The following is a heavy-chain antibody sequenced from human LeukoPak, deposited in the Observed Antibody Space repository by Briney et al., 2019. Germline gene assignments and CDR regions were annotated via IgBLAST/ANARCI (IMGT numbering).Heavy chain of an antibody. CDR1: GFSFDTYW. CDR2: IKFDGTET. V-gene: IGHV3-7*01. J-gene: IGHJ4*02. CDR3: ARDRSRFYY. D-gene: IGHD2-2*01. Sequence: GGSLRLSCAASGFSFDTYWMSWVRQAPGKGLEWVANIKFDGTETFYVDFVKGRFTISRDNAKRSLYLAMNNLRAEDTAVYYCARDRSRFYYWGQGTPVTVSS.